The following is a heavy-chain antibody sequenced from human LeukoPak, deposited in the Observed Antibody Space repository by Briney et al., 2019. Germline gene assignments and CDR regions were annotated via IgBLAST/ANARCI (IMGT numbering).Heavy chain of an antibody. CDR1: GYTFTSYD. Sequence: ASVNVSCKASGYTFTSYDINWVRQATGQGLEWMGWMNPNSGNTGYAQKFQGRVTITRNTSISTAYMELSSLRSEDTAVYYCARGRGLGRTPERRFDYWGQGTLVTVSS. CDR2: MNPNSGNT. D-gene: IGHD1-1*01. CDR3: ARGRGLGRTPERRFDY. V-gene: IGHV1-8*03. J-gene: IGHJ4*02.